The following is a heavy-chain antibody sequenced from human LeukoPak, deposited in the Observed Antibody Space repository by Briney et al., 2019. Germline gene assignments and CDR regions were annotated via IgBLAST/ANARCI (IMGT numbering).Heavy chain of an antibody. Sequence: GESLQISCKGSGYSFTSYWISWVRQMPGKDLEWMGRIDPSDSYTNYSPSFQGHVTISADKSISTAYLQWSSLTASDTAMYYCARLRRYSSSWYLEGDYGGQGTLVTVSS. CDR3: ARLRRYSSSWYLEGDY. CDR1: GYSFTSYW. J-gene: IGHJ4*02. CDR2: IDPSDSYT. V-gene: IGHV5-10-1*01. D-gene: IGHD6-13*01.